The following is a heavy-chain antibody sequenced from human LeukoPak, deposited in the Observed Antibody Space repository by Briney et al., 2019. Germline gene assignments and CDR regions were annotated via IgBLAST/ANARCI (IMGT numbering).Heavy chain of an antibody. CDR3: AREYRDGGFYYGYYFDY. V-gene: IGHV4-4*02. D-gene: IGHD3-22*01. J-gene: IGHJ4*01. Sequence: SGTLSLTCGVSGGSISSGAWWSWVRQPPGKGLEWIGEIYHGGGSNYNASLRSRITISVDKSKNLFSLQLNSVTAADTAVYYCAREYRDGGFYYGYYFDYWGPGILVTVSS. CDR2: IYHGGGS. CDR1: GGSISSGAW.